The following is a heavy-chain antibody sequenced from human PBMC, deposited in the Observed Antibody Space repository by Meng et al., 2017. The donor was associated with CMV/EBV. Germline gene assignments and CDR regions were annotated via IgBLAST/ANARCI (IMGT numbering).Heavy chain of an antibody. D-gene: IGHD4-23*01. CDR1: GGSFSGYY. V-gene: IGHV4-34*01. Sequence: SQTLSLTCAVYGGSFSGYYWSWIRQPPGKGLEWIGEINHSGSTNYNPSLKSRVTISVDTSKNQFSLKLSSVTAADTAVYYCASRKLVTVTLYYYYGMDVWGQETTVTVSS. CDR2: INHSGST. CDR3: ASRKLVTVTLYYYYGMDV. J-gene: IGHJ6*02.